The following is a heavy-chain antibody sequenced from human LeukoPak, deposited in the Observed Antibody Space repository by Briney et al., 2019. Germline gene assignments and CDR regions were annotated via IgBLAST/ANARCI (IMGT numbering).Heavy chain of an antibody. CDR3: AREFKSGYGMWA. CDR1: GFTFSSYS. CDR2: ITSSSDHI. V-gene: IGHV3-21*01. J-gene: IGHJ5*02. Sequence: PGGSLRLSCTASGFTFSSYSMNWVRQAPGKGLEWVSSITSSSDHIYYADSVKGRFTISRDNAENSLHLQMNSLRADDTAVYYCAREFKSGYGMWAWGQGTLVTVSS. D-gene: IGHD5-18*01.